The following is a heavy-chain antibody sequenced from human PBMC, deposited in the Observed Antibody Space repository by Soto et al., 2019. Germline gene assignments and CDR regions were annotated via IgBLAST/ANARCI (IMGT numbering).Heavy chain of an antibody. V-gene: IGHV4-59*01. CDR1: AGSITSSY. CDR3: ASSGIVGREVNTWFDP. CDR2: ISYRGST. J-gene: IGHJ5*02. Sequence: SETLSVTCTVSAGSITSSYWSWIRQPLGKALEWIGYISYRGSTNYNPSLKSRLTISIDTSKSQISLKLTSMTTADTAVYYCASSGIVGREVNTWFDPWGQGTLVTVSS. D-gene: IGHD3-22*01.